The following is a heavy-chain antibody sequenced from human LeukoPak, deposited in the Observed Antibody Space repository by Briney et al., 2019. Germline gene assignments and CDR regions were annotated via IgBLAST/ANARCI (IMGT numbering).Heavy chain of an antibody. D-gene: IGHD7-27*01. CDR3: ATCPTGNWYFDL. V-gene: IGHV1-3*01. Sequence: ASVNVSCKASGYTFTSYAMHWVRQAPGQRLEWMGWINAGNGNTKYSQKFQGRVTITRDTSASTAYMELSSLRSEDTAVYYCATCPTGNWYFDLWGRGTLVTVSS. CDR2: INAGNGNT. J-gene: IGHJ2*01. CDR1: GYTFTSYA.